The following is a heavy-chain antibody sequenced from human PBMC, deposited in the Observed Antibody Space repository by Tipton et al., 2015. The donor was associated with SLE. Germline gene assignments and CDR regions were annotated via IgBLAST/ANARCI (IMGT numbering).Heavy chain of an antibody. CDR3: ARRGAYCSSTSCPWGAFDI. D-gene: IGHD2-2*01. V-gene: IGHV4-39*01. Sequence: TLSLTCTVSGGSISSSSYYWGWIRQPPGKGLEWIGSIYYSGSTYYNPSLKSRVTISVDTSKNQFSLKLSSVTAADTAVYYCARRGAYCSSTSCPWGAFDIWGQGTMVTVSS. CDR1: GGSISSSSYY. CDR2: IYYSGST. J-gene: IGHJ3*02.